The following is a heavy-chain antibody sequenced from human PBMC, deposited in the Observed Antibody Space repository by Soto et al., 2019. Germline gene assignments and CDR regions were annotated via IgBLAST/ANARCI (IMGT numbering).Heavy chain of an antibody. V-gene: IGHV4-39*07. D-gene: IGHD6-6*01. CDR3: ARDVGAARTNFFDY. Sequence: SETLSLTCTVSGCSISSSSYYWGWIRQPPGKGLEWIGSIYYSGSTYYNPSLKSRVTISVDTSKNQFSLKLSSVTAADTAVYYCARDVGAARTNFFDYWGQGTLVTVSS. CDR1: GCSISSSSYY. CDR2: IYYSGST. J-gene: IGHJ4*02.